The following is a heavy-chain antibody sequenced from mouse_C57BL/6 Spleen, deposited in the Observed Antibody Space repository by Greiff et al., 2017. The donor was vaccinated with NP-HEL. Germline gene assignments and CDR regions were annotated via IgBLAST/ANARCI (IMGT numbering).Heavy chain of an antibody. CDR2: INPYNGGT. V-gene: IGHV1-19*01. Sequence: VQLQQSGPVLVKPGASVKMSCKASGYTFTDYYMNWVKQSHGKSLEWIGVINPYNGGTSYNQKFKGKATLTVDKSSSTAYMELNSLTSEDSAVYYCASSYGSSYYAMDYWGQGTSVTVSS. CDR3: ASSYGSSYYAMDY. J-gene: IGHJ4*01. D-gene: IGHD1-1*01. CDR1: GYTFTDYY.